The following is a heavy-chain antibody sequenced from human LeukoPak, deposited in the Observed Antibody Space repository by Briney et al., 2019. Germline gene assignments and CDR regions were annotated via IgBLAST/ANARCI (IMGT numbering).Heavy chain of an antibody. CDR3: ARDPEQLGFFDY. D-gene: IGHD6-13*01. CDR2: ISYDGSNK. Sequence: GGSLRLSCAASGFTFSSYAMHRVRQAPGKGLEWVAVISYDGSNKYYADSVKGRFTISRDNSKNTLYLQMNSLRAEDTAVYYCARDPEQLGFFDYWGQGTLVTVSS. CDR1: GFTFSSYA. V-gene: IGHV3-30*04. J-gene: IGHJ4*02.